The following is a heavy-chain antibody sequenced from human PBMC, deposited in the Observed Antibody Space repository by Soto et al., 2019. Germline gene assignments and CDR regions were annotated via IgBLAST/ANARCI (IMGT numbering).Heavy chain of an antibody. V-gene: IGHV1-18*01. Sequence: QVQLVQSGAEVKKPGASVKVSCKASGYTFTSYGIRWVRQAPGQGLEWMGWISAYNGNTNYAKKLQGRVTITTDTSTSTAYMELRSLISDDTSVYYCSRYRAAYGMDVWGQGTTVTVSS. J-gene: IGHJ6*02. CDR3: SRYRAAYGMDV. CDR2: ISAYNGNT. D-gene: IGHD6-25*01. CDR1: GYTFTSYG.